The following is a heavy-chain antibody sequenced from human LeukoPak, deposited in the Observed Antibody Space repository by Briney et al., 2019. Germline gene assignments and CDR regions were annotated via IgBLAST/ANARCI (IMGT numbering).Heavy chain of an antibody. CDR3: ARAAVVPAAMVWFDP. V-gene: IGHV4-34*01. CDR2: INHSGST. J-gene: IGHJ5*02. D-gene: IGHD2-2*01. Sequence: SETLSLTCAVYGGSFSDYDWSWIRQPPGKGLEWIGEINHSGSTYYSPSLKSRVTISVDTSKNQFSLRLTSVTAADTAVYYCARAAVVPAAMVWFDPWGQGTLVTVSS. CDR1: GGSFSDYD.